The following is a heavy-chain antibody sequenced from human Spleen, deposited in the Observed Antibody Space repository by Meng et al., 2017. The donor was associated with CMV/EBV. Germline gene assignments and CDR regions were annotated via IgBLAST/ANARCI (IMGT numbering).Heavy chain of an antibody. D-gene: IGHD1-26*01. CDR2: IYYSGST. V-gene: IGHV4-39*07. CDR1: GGSISSSSYY. Sequence: QLQLRESGPGPGKPSATLSLTCTVSGGSISSSSYYWGWIRQPPGKGLEWIGSIYYSGSTYYNPSLKSRVTISVDTSKNQFSLKLSSVTAADTAVYYCMGATKGNWFDPWGQGTLVTVSS. J-gene: IGHJ5*02. CDR3: MGATKGNWFDP.